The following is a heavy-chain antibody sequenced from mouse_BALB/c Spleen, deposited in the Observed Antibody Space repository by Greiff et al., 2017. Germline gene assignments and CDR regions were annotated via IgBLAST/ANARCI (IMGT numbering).Heavy chain of an antibody. J-gene: IGHJ2*01. D-gene: IGHD2-1*01. CDR2: IRLKSNNYAT. CDR1: GFTFSNYW. V-gene: IGHV6-6*02. Sequence: EVKLEESGGGLVQPGGSMKLSCVASGFTFSNYWMNWVRQSPEKGLEWVAEIRLKSNNYATHYAESVKGRFTISRDDSKSSVYLQMNNLRAEDTGIYYCTRPGNYPYFDYWGQGTTLTVSS. CDR3: TRPGNYPYFDY.